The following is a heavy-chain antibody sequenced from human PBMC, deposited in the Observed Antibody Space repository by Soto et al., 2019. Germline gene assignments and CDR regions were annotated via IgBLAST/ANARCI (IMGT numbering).Heavy chain of an antibody. CDR1: GGSISSSSYY. CDR2: IYYSGST. V-gene: IGHV4-39*01. CDR3: AGLTTGTTYWFDP. D-gene: IGHD1-7*01. Sequence: SETLSLTCTVSGGSISSSSYYWGWIRQPPGKGLEWIGSIYYSGSTYYNPSLKSRVTISVDTSKNQFSLKLSSVTAADTAVYYCAGLTTGTTYWFDPWGQGTLVTVSS. J-gene: IGHJ5*02.